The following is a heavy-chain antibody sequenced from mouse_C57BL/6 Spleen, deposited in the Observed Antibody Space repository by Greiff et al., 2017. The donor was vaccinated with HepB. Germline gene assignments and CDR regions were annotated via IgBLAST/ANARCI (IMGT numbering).Heavy chain of an antibody. D-gene: IGHD3-2*02. CDR2: IDPANGNT. CDR1: GFNIKNTY. J-gene: IGHJ2*01. V-gene: IGHV14-3*01. CDR3: AKGATSGYVNFDY. Sequence: EVQLQQSVAELVRPGASVKLSCTASGFNIKNTYMHWVKQRPEQGLEWIGRIDPANGNTKYAPKFQGKATITADTSSNTAYLQLSSLTSEDTAIYYCAKGATSGYVNFDYWGQGTTLTVSS.